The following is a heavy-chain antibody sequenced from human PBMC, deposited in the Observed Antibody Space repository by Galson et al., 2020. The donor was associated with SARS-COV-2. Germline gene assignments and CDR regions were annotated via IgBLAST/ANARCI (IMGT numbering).Heavy chain of an antibody. CDR1: GFTFSSYG. J-gene: IGHJ4*02. V-gene: IGHV3-33*01. CDR3: ASSLRGDYFDY. D-gene: IGHD3-10*01. CDR2: IWYDGSNK. Sequence: GESLKISCAASGFTFSSYGMHWVRQAPGKGLEWVAVIWYDGSNKYYADSVKGRFTISRDNSKNTLYLQMNSLRAEDTAVYYCASSLRGDYFDYWGQGTLVTVSS.